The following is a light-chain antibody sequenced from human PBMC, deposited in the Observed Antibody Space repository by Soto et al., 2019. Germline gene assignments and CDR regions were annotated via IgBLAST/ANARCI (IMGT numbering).Light chain of an antibody. CDR2: GAS. CDR3: QQYNNWTPIT. V-gene: IGKV3-15*01. J-gene: IGKJ5*01. Sequence: EIVMTQSPATLSVSPGERATLSCRASQSVSSKLAWYQQKPGQAPGLLIYGASTRATGIPARFSGSGSGTEFTLTISSLQSEDFAVYYCQQYNNWTPITFGQWTRLEIK. CDR1: QSVSSK.